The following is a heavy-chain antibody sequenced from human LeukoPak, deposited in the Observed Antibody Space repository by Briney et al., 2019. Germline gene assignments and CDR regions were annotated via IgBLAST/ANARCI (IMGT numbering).Heavy chain of an antibody. D-gene: IGHD3-10*01. J-gene: IGHJ4*02. CDR2: ISYDGSNK. V-gene: IGHV3-30*19. CDR3: ARGGRDGSGSYFDY. Sequence: PGGSLRLSCAASGFTFSSYGMHWVRQAPGKGLEWVAVISYDGSNKYYADSVKGRFTISRDNSKNTLYLQMNSLRAEDTAVYYCARGGRDGSGSYFDYWGQGTLVTVSS. CDR1: GFTFSSYG.